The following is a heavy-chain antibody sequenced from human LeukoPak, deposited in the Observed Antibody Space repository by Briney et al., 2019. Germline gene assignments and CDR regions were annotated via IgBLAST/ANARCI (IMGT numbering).Heavy chain of an antibody. CDR3: ARVGYDYVWGSYRPYYFDY. J-gene: IGHJ4*02. Sequence: SETLSLACAVYGGSFSGYYWSWIRQPPGKGLEWIGEINHSGSTNYNPSLKSRVTISVDTSKNQFSLKLSSVTAADTAVYYCARVGYDYVWGSYRPYYFDYWGQGTLVTVSS. CDR2: INHSGST. D-gene: IGHD3-16*02. V-gene: IGHV4-34*01. CDR1: GGSFSGYY.